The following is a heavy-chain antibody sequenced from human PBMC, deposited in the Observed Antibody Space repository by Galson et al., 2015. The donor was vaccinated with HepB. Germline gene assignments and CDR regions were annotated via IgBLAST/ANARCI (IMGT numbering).Heavy chain of an antibody. V-gene: IGHV4-39*02. J-gene: IGHJ6*02. CDR2: IYNTGTT. CDR1: GFPLSSSGYY. CDR3: ARLGIAAAGTGSYYYGMDV. Sequence: TLSLTCNVSGFPLSSSGYYWSWIRQPPGKGLDWIGNIYNTGTTHYSPSLKSRVAMSVHRSKNHFSLRLTSVTAADTAVYYCARLGIAAAGTGSYYYGMDVWGQGTPVTVSS. D-gene: IGHD6-13*01.